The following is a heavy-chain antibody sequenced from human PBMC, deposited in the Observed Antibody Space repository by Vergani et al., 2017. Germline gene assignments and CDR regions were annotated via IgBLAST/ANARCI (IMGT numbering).Heavy chain of an antibody. CDR3: ARDFRGDSGDYYYYMDV. CDR2: ISGSGGST. Sequence: EVQLVESGGGLVQPGGSLRLSCAASGFTFSSYAMSWVRQAPGKGLEWVSAISGSGGSTYYADSVKGRFTISRDNSKNTLYLQMNSLRAEDTAVYYCARDFRGDSGDYYYYMDVWGKGTTVTVSS. D-gene: IGHD3-16*01. V-gene: IGHV3-23*04. CDR1: GFTFSSYA. J-gene: IGHJ6*03.